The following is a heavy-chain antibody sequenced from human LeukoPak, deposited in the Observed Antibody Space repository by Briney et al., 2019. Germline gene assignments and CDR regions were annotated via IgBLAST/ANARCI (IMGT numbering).Heavy chain of an antibody. CDR1: GGSISRYY. CDR3: AREYISSSPFDY. D-gene: IGHD6-6*01. V-gene: IGHV4-4*09. J-gene: IGHJ4*02. CDR2: IYTSGST. Sequence: SETLSLTCTVSGGSISRYYWSWIRPPPGRGLEWIGYIYTSGSTNYNPSLKSRVTISVDTSKNQFSLKLSSVTAADTAVYYCAREYISSSPFDYWGQGTLVTVSS.